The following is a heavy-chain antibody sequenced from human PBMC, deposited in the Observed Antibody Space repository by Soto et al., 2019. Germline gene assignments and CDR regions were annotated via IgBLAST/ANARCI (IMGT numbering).Heavy chain of an antibody. CDR2: INSDGTIT. CDR3: ARLTVTNGIDY. CDR1: GFTFSSYW. Sequence: GSLRLSCAASGFTFSSYWMHWVRQGPGKGLAWVSRINSDGTITNYADSVQGRFTIPRDNARSILYLQMNSLRAEDTAVYYCARLTVTNGIDYWGQGTLVTVSS. J-gene: IGHJ4*02. D-gene: IGHD4-17*01. V-gene: IGHV3-74*01.